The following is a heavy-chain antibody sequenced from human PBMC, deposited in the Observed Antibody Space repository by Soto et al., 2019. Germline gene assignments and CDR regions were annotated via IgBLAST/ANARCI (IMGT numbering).Heavy chain of an antibody. Sequence: EVHLLESGGDLVQPGGSLRLSCAASGFTFSNYAMSWVRQAPGKGLDWVSGISGSAASTFYADSVKGRFTISRDNSKNTLYLQMNSLRAEDTAVYYCAKLTWRYCSGGRCYLDDPFDYWGQGTLVTVSS. D-gene: IGHD2-15*01. V-gene: IGHV3-23*01. CDR3: AKLTWRYCSGGRCYLDDPFDY. CDR2: ISGSAAST. CDR1: GFTFSNYA. J-gene: IGHJ4*02.